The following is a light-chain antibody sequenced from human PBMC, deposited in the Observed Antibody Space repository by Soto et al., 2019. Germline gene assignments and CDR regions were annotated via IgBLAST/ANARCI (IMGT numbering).Light chain of an antibody. CDR3: QHRSNYSEA. V-gene: IGKV3-11*01. J-gene: IGKJ1*01. CDR2: EAS. CDR1: ERISRC. Sequence: DIELTQSPSTLSLSLGDRVTLSCRANERISRCLAWYQQRPGQAPRLLIYEASFRATGLPERFRGSGSGTEFTLTISSLQPEDFAAYYCQHRSNYSEAFGQGTKVDIK.